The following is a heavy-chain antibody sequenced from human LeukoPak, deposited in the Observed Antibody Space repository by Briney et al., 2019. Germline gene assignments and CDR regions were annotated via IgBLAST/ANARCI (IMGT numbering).Heavy chain of an antibody. CDR2: ISRTGHST. Sequence: PRGSPRLSSEASGFSFTDYYVTWSPHAPGERLEWGSYISRTGHSTYYGDSVAGRFTISRDTAKNSLFLQMTSLRAEDTAVYYCARAGDSGDFPLCYFYYMDVGGKGTTVTVSS. J-gene: IGHJ6*03. V-gene: IGHV3-11*01. CDR3: ARAGDSGDFPLCYFYYMDV. CDR1: GFSFTDYY. D-gene: IGHD4-17*01.